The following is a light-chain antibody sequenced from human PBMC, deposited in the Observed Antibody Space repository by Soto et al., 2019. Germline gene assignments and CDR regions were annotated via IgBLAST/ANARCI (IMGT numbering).Light chain of an antibody. Sequence: QSALTQPASVSGSPGQSITISCTGTSSDVGTSKFVSWYQQHPGKAPKLMIYEVSNRPSGVSNRFSGSKSGNTASLTISGLQAEDEADYYCSSYTSISTLDVFGTGTKLTVL. CDR2: EVS. CDR1: SSDVGTSKF. CDR3: SSYTSISTLDV. J-gene: IGLJ1*01. V-gene: IGLV2-14*01.